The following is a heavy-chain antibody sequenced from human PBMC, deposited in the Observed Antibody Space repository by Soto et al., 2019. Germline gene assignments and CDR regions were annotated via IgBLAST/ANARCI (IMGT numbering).Heavy chain of an antibody. CDR2: ISHGGSP. V-gene: IGHV4-30-2*06. D-gene: IGHD3-10*01. J-gene: IGHJ4*02. CDR1: VGSVSSGGYS. CDR3: TRGVLG. Sequence: QVQLQESASRVVRPSQTLSVTCSVSVGSVSSGGYSWSWSRQSPGKGLEWIGFISHGGSPDYNPPLSSRVTISVDKSKNQTPLELSSVNAADTAVYYSTRGVLGWGPGELVTVSS.